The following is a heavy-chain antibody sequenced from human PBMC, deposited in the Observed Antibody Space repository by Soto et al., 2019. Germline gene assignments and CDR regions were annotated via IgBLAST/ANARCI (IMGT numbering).Heavy chain of an antibody. D-gene: IGHD3-10*01. Sequence: KPGGSLRLSCAASGFTFSSYSMNWVRQAPGKGLEWVSSISSSSSYIYYADSVKGRFTISRDNAKNSLYLQMNSLRAEDTAVYYCARGGSGSYPEGWYYGMDVWGQGTTVTVSS. J-gene: IGHJ6*02. V-gene: IGHV3-21*01. CDR3: ARGGSGSYPEGWYYGMDV. CDR1: GFTFSSYS. CDR2: ISSSSSYI.